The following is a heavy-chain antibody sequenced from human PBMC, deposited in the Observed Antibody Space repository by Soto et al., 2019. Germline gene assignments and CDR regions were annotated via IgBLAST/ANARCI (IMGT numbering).Heavy chain of an antibody. Sequence: QVQLVQSGAEVKKPGSSVKVSCKVSGGTFNPDAITWVRQAPGPGLVWMGGILPLFLPTHYPQKFADRATSSADAATNKAYMDLTSLGSEDTAIYYGASYRMYSYGAGNERTSQYCLCGPDVWGQGTTMTV. D-gene: IGHD2-8*01. CDR1: GGTFNPDA. V-gene: IGHV1-69*01. J-gene: IGHJ6*02. CDR2: ILPLFLPT. CDR3: ASYRMYSYGAGNERTSQYCLCGPDV.